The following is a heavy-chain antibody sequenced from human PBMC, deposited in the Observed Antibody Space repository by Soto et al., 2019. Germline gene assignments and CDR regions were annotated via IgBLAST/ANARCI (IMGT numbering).Heavy chain of an antibody. CDR3: ARGRIAVVYPFDY. CDR1: GFTFSSYW. Sequence: EVQLVESGGGLVQPGGSLRLSCAASGFTFSSYWMSWVRQAPGKGLEWVANIKQDGSEKYYVDSVKGRFTISRDNAKNSLYLQMNSLRDEDTAVYYCARGRIAVVYPFDYWGQGTLVTVSS. J-gene: IGHJ4*02. V-gene: IGHV3-7*01. CDR2: IKQDGSEK. D-gene: IGHD6-19*01.